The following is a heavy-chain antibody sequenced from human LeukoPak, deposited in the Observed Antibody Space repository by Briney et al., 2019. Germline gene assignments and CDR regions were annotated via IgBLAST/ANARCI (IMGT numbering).Heavy chain of an antibody. D-gene: IGHD6-13*01. CDR3: ARGARTKPYSSSWYESRWFDP. V-gene: IGHV3-30*01. J-gene: IGHJ5*02. CDR2: ISYDGSNK. Sequence: GGSLRLSCAASGFTFSSYAMHWVRQAPGKGLEWVAVISYDGSNKYYADSVKGRFTISRDNSKNTLYLQMNSRRAEDTAVYYCARGARTKPYSSSWYESRWFDPWGQGTLVTVSS. CDR1: GFTFSSYA.